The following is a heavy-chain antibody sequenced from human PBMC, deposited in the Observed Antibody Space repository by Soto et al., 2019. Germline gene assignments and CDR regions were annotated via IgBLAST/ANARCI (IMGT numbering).Heavy chain of an antibody. J-gene: IGHJ5*02. V-gene: IGHV1-18*01. Sequence: APVKVSCKASGPHFINSGITWLRLAPGQGLESLGPISGYNGRTKYADIVKGRVTMTTDTSTTTAYMELRSLPFDDTAVYYCARDEVPAANWLDRWGQGTLDTVCS. D-gene: IGHD2-2*01. CDR2: ISGYNGRT. CDR3: ARDEVPAANWLDR. CDR1: GPHFINSG.